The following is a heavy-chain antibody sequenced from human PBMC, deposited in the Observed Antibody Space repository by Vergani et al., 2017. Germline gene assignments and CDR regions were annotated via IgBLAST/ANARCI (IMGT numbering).Heavy chain of an antibody. J-gene: IGHJ6*02. D-gene: IGHD2-2*01. CDR2: ISAYNGNT. Sequence: QVQLVQSGAEVKKPGASVKVSCKASGYTFTSYGICWVRQAPGQGLEWMGWISAYNGNTNYAQKLQGRVTMTTDTSTSTAYMELRSLRSDDTAVYYCARDPDIVVVPAAPYYGYYYGMDVWGQGTTVTVSS. CDR1: GYTFTSYG. CDR3: ARDPDIVVVPAAPYYGYYYGMDV. V-gene: IGHV1-18*04.